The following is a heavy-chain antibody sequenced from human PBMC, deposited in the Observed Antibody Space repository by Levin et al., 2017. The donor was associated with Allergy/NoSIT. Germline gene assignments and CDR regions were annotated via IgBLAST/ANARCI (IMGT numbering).Heavy chain of an antibody. Sequence: SGPTLVKPTQTLTLTCTFSGFSLSTSGMCVSWIRQPPGKALEWLARIDWDDDKYYSTSLRTRLTISMDTSKNQVVLTMSNMDPVDTATYYCARIFYKRGNRPAEYFQHWGQGTLVTVSS. CDR2: IDWDDDK. CDR1: GFSLSTSGMC. D-gene: IGHD1-14*01. J-gene: IGHJ1*01. CDR3: ARIFYKRGNRPAEYFQH. V-gene: IGHV2-70*11.